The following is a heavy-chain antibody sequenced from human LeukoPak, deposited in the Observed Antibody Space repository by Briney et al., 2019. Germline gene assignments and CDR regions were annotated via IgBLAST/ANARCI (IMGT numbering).Heavy chain of an antibody. J-gene: IGHJ4*02. Sequence: PGGTLRLSCTASGFTFSSYAVSWVRQAPGKGLEWVSAISGSGGSTYYADSVKGRFTISRDNSKNTLYLQMNSLRAEDTAVYYCAKERDPVLRFLEWLSGDFDYWGQGTLVTVSS. CDR3: AKERDPVLRFLEWLSGDFDY. D-gene: IGHD3-3*01. CDR1: GFTFSSYA. CDR2: ISGSGGST. V-gene: IGHV3-23*01.